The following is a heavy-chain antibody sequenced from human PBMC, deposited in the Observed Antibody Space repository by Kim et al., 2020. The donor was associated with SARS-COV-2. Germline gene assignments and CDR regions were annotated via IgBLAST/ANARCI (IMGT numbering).Heavy chain of an antibody. CDR1: EFIFRDSW. V-gene: IGHV3-7*01. J-gene: IGHJ2*01. CDR2: INQDASQI. CDR3: ARGLGYFGGRSWYFDL. Sequence: GGSLRLSCAVSEFIFRDSWLTWVRQPPGEGLQWMANINQDASQIFYGDSVRGRFTVARDNAKNSLYLEMNSRRFDDSAVYYCARGLGYFGGRSWYFDLWGRGTLVAVSS. D-gene: IGHD2-21*01.